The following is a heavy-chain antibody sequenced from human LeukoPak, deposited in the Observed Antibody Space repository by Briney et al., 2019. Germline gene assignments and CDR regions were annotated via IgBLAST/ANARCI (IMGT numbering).Heavy chain of an antibody. CDR2: ISSGAGTI. V-gene: IGHV3-11*04. CDR3: ARDGKAVAVAFDI. CDR1: GLTVSRNY. Sequence: KPGGSLRLSCAASGLTVSRNYMSWVRQAPGKGLEWVSYISSGAGTIYYADSVKGRFTISRDNAKNSLYLQMNSLRAEDTAVYYCARDGKAVAVAFDIWGQGTMVTVSS. D-gene: IGHD6-19*01. J-gene: IGHJ3*02.